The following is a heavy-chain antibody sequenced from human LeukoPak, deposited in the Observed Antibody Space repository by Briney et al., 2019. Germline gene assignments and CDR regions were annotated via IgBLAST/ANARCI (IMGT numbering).Heavy chain of an antibody. CDR3: AKDAYSSSWYDAFDI. CDR1: GFTFSGYA. Sequence: GGSLRLSCVASGFTFSGYAMSWVRQAPGKGLEWVSAISGSGGSTYYADSVKGRFTISRDNSKNTLYLQMNSLRAEDTAVYYCAKDAYSSSWYDAFDIWGQGTMVTVSS. V-gene: IGHV3-23*01. J-gene: IGHJ3*02. D-gene: IGHD6-13*01. CDR2: ISGSGGST.